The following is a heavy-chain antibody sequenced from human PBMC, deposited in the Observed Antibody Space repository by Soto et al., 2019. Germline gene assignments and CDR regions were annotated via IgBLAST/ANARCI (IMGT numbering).Heavy chain of an antibody. CDR1: GYTLTELS. CDR3: ATETGELSGHYYYGMDV. D-gene: IGHD7-27*01. CDR2: FDPEDGET. Sequence: ASVKVSCKVSGYTLTELSMHWVRQAPGKGLEWMGGFDPEDGETIYAQKFQGRVTMTEDTSTDTAYMELSSLRSEDTAVYYCATETGELSGHYYYGMDVWGQGTTVTVSS. V-gene: IGHV1-24*01. J-gene: IGHJ6*02.